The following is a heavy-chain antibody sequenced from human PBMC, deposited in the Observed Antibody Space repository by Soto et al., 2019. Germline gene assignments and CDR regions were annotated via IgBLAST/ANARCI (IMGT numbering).Heavy chain of an antibody. D-gene: IGHD2-15*01. J-gene: IGHJ6*02. Sequence: EVQLVESGGGLVKPGGSLRLSCAASGFNFTSYTINWVRQAPGKRLEWLSSISSSGYIFSTDSVRGRFTISRDNATNSVYLQINSLRAEDTAVYFCARDCSGGSCYPGMDVWGQGTTVTVSS. CDR2: ISSSGYI. CDR1: GFNFTSYT. CDR3: ARDCSGGSCYPGMDV. V-gene: IGHV3-21*01.